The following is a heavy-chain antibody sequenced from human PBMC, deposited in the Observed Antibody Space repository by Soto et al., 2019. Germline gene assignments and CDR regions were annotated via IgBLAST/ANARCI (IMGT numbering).Heavy chain of an antibody. CDR1: GGTFSSYA. J-gene: IGHJ4*02. Sequence: ASVKVSCKASGGTFSSYAISWVRQAPGQGLEWMGGIIPIFGTANFAQKFQGRVTITADESTSTAYMELSSLRSEDTAVYYCARGDSSSGYNYYFDYWGQRTLVTVSS. CDR3: ARGDSSSGYNYYFDY. D-gene: IGHD5-12*01. CDR2: IIPIFGTA. V-gene: IGHV1-69*13.